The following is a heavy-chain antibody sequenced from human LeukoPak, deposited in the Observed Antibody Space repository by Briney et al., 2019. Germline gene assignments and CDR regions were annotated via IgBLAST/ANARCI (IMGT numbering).Heavy chain of an antibody. CDR3: ARDRGGSYSAIDY. V-gene: IGHV3-48*04. CDR1: GFTFSSYS. D-gene: IGHD1-26*01. CDR2: ISSSSSTI. J-gene: IGHJ4*02. Sequence: GGSLRLSCAASGFTFSSYSMNWVRQAPGKGLEWVSFISSSSSTIYYPDSVKGRFTISRNNAKNSLYLQMNSLRAEDTAVYYCARDRGGSYSAIDYWGQGTLVTVSS.